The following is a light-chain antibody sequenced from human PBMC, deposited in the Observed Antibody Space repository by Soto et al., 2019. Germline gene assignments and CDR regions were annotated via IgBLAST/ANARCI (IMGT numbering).Light chain of an antibody. CDR1: SSDVGDYNY. CDR3: SSYTSSSTVV. V-gene: IGLV2-14*01. Sequence: QSALTQPASVSGSPGQSITISCTGTSSDVGDYNYVSWYQHHPGKAPKLIIYEVSNRPSGVSDRFSGSKSGNTASLTISGLQAADEADYYCSSYTSSSTVVFGTGTKVTVL. CDR2: EVS. J-gene: IGLJ1*01.